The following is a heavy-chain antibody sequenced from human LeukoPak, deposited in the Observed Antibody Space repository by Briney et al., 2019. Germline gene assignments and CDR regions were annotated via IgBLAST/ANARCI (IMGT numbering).Heavy chain of an antibody. Sequence: SETLSLTCTVSGGSISSGSYYWSWIRQPAGKGLEWMGRIYTSGSTNYNPSLKSRVTISVDTSKNQFSLKLSSVTAADTAVYYCARSPYCSSTSCYVKFDYWGQGTLVTVSS. J-gene: IGHJ4*02. CDR1: GGSISSGSYY. D-gene: IGHD2-2*01. V-gene: IGHV4-61*02. CDR2: IYTSGST. CDR3: ARSPYCSSTSCYVKFDY.